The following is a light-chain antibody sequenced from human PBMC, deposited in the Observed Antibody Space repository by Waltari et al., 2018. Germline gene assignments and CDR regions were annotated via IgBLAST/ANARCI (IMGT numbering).Light chain of an antibody. V-gene: IGLV3-27*01. J-gene: IGLJ2*01. Sequence: WFQQKPGQAPVLLIYKDTERPSGIPERISGSSSGTTVTLTISGAQVEDEADYYCYSAADSNLRVFGGGTRLTVL. CDR2: KDT. CDR3: YSAADSNLRV.